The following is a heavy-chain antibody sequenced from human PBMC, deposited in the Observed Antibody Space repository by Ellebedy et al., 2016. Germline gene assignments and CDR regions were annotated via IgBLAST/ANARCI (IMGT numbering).Heavy chain of an antibody. D-gene: IGHD2-2*01. J-gene: IGHJ4*02. CDR2: IKQDGSEK. CDR3: ARVYIVVVPAAVRYFDY. Sequence: GESLKISXAASGFTFSSYWMSWVRQAPGKGLEWVANIKQDGSEKYYVDSVKGRFTISRDNAKNSLYLQMNSLRAEDTAVYYCARVYIVVVPAAVRYFDYWGQGTLVTVSS. CDR1: GFTFSSYW. V-gene: IGHV3-7*04.